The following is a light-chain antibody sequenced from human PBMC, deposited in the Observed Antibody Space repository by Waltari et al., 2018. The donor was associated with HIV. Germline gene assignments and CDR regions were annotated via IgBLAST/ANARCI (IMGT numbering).Light chain of an antibody. CDR1: SSDVLNYNF. CDR3: SSYTRSSTYV. V-gene: IGLV2-14*01. Sequence: STLTQPVSVSGSPGQSITLPCTETSSDVLNYNFVSWYQQHPDRAPKLMIYEVSTRPSGVSNRFSGSKSGNTASLTISGLQAEDEADYYCSSYTRSSTYVFGTGTKVTVL. J-gene: IGLJ1*01. CDR2: EVS.